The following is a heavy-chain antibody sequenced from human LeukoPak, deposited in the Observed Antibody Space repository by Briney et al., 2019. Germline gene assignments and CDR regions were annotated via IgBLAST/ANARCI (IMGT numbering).Heavy chain of an antibody. V-gene: IGHV3-30*02. Sequence: PGGSLRLSCAASGFTFSSYGMHWVRQAPGKGLEWVAFIRYDGSNKYYADSVKGRFTISRDNSKNTLYLQMNSLRAEDTAVYYCAKDGLWPAAKGAYYYYYMDVWGKGTTVTISS. CDR2: IRYDGSNK. CDR3: AKDGLWPAAKGAYYYYYMDV. D-gene: IGHD2-2*01. CDR1: GFTFSSYG. J-gene: IGHJ6*03.